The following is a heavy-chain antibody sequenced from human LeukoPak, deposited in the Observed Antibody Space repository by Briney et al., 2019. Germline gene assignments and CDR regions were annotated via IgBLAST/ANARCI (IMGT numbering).Heavy chain of an antibody. J-gene: IGHJ3*02. Sequence: TGGSLRLSCAASGFTFSSYSMNRVRQAPGKGLEWVSSISSSSSYIYYADSVKGRFTISRVNAKNSLYLQMNSLRAEDTAVYCCARDLKRRVYYDSSGSDDAFDIWGQGTMVTVSS. CDR2: ISSSSSYI. V-gene: IGHV3-21*01. CDR3: ARDLKRRVYYDSSGSDDAFDI. D-gene: IGHD3-22*01. CDR1: GFTFSSYS.